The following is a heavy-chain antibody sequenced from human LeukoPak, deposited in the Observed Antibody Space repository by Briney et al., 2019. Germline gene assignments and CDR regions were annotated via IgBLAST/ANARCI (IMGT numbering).Heavy chain of an antibody. V-gene: IGHV4-59*01. Sequence: SETLSLTCTVSSDSISSFYWSWIRQPPGKRLEWSGYIFYSGSTNYNPSLKSRVTISVDTSKNQFSLNLSSVTAADTAVYYCARGLIVPAAIGGAYDIWGQGTMVTVSS. CDR2: IFYSGST. D-gene: IGHD2-2*01. J-gene: IGHJ3*02. CDR1: SDSISSFY. CDR3: ARGLIVPAAIGGAYDI.